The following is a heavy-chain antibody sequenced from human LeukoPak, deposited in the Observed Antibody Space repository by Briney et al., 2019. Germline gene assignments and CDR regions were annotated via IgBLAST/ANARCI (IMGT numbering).Heavy chain of an antibody. Sequence: SETLSLTCTVSGGSIRSHHWSWIRQPPGKELECIGYIDYSVSTNYNPSLKSRVTISEATSKNQFSLKLSSVTAADTAVYYCARKGYFGSESYFDYWGQGTLVTVSS. D-gene: IGHD3-10*01. V-gene: IGHV4-59*11. CDR2: IDYSVST. CDR3: ARKGYFGSESYFDY. J-gene: IGHJ4*02. CDR1: GGSIRSHH.